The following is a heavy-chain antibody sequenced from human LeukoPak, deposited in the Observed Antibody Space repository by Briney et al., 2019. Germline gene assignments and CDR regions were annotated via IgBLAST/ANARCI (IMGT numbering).Heavy chain of an antibody. J-gene: IGHJ4*02. CDR3: ARLSKQLAHFDY. V-gene: IGHV4-59*08. Sequence: PSETLSLTCTVSGGSISSYFWGWIRQPPGKGLEWIGCIYHSGSTYYNPSLKSRVTISVDTSKNQFSLKLSSVTAADTAVYYCARLSKQLAHFDYWGQGTLVTVSS. D-gene: IGHD6-6*01. CDR2: IYHSGST. CDR1: GGSISSYF.